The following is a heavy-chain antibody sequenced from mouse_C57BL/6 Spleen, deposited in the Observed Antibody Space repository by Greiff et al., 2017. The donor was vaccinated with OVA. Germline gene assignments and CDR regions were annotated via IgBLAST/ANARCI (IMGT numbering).Heavy chain of an antibody. Sequence: QVQLQQSGPELVKPGASVKISCKASGYAFSSSWMNWVKQRPGKGLEWIGRIYPGDGDTNYNGKFKGKATLTADKSSSTAYMQLSSLTSEDSAVYFCASNNYYGSNWYFDVWGTGTTVTVSS. CDR2: IYPGDGDT. J-gene: IGHJ1*03. D-gene: IGHD1-1*01. CDR1: GYAFSSSW. CDR3: ASNNYYGSNWYFDV. V-gene: IGHV1-82*01.